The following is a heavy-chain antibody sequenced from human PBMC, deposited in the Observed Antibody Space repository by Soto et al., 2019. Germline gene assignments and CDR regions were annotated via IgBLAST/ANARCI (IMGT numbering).Heavy chain of an antibody. CDR1: GGSITSSSYY. J-gene: IGHJ5*02. V-gene: IGHV4-39*01. Sequence: QLHLRESGPGLVKPSETLSLTCTVSGGSITSSSYYWGWIRQPPGKGLEWIGSIYYSGSTYYNPSLKSRVTXPXXXSXYQFSLKLSSVTAADTAVYYCATQEVGGSYVYTFDPWGQGTLVTVSS. D-gene: IGHD1-26*01. CDR2: IYYSGST. CDR3: ATQEVGGSYVYTFDP.